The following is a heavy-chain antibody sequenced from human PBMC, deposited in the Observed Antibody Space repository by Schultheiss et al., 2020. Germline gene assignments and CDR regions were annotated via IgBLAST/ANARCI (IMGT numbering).Heavy chain of an antibody. V-gene: IGHV4-39*07. CDR3: ARQWTASLFDP. D-gene: IGHD2-8*01. J-gene: IGHJ5*02. Sequence: SETLSLTCTVSGGSISSSSYYWGWIRQPPEKGLEWIASIYQSGSAYYNPSLKSRVTLSVDTSKNQFSLNLSSVTAADTAVYYCARQWTASLFDPWGQGTLVTVSS. CDR1: GGSISSSSYY. CDR2: IYQSGSA.